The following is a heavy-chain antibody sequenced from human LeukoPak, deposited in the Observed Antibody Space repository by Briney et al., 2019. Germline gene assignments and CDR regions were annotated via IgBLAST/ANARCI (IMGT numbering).Heavy chain of an antibody. CDR3: ARWKYDYVWGSYRYYSYFDY. J-gene: IGHJ4*02. Sequence: SETLSLTCTVSGGSISTSSYYWGWIRQPAGKGLEWIGRIYTSGSTNYNPSLKSRVTMSVDTSKNQFSLKLSSVTAADTAVYYCARWKYDYVWGSYRYYSYFDYWGQGTLVTVSS. CDR1: GGSISTSSYY. CDR2: IYTSGST. D-gene: IGHD3-16*02. V-gene: IGHV4-61*02.